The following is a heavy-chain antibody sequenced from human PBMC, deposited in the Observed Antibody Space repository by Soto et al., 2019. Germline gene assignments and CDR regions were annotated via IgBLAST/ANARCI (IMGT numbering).Heavy chain of an antibody. CDR2: IIPIFCTA. CDR3: ARQESFWGFWYGMDG. V-gene: IGHV1-69*01. J-gene: IGHJ6*02. D-gene: IGHD3-16*01. CDR1: GGTFTSYA. Sequence: QVQLVQSGAEVKKPGSSVKVSCNASGGTFTSYAISWVRQAPGQGLEWMGVIIPIFCTANYAQKFQGRVTITADESTSTAYMELSSLRSEDTAVYYCARQESFWGFWYGMDGWGQGTTVTASS.